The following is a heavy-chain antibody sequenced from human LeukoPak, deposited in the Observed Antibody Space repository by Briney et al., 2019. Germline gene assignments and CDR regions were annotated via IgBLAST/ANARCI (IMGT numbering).Heavy chain of an antibody. CDR3: ARLSQQTFDI. CDR1: GYIFTSYG. CDR2: ISAYNGKA. V-gene: IGHV1-18*01. Sequence: ASVKVSCKASGYIFTSYGISWVRQAPGQGLEWMGYISAYNGKAKYGQRLQGRVTMTRDTSTSTVYMELGSLRSDDTAVYYCARLSQQTFDIWGQGTLVTVSS. J-gene: IGHJ3*02.